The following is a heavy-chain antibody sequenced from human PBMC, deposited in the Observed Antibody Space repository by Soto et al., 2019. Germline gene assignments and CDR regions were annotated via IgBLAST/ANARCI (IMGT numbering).Heavy chain of an antibody. J-gene: IGHJ6*02. V-gene: IGHV1-18*01. Sequence: ASVQVSCTPSAYTFTTYGLSSVLQAPQQALQWMGWISAYNGNTNYAQKLQGSATMTTDPSTSTAYMELRSLGADDTAVYSRARAPPLIIFVREEPDNVMDVRGQGTTVTVS. CDR3: ARAPPLIIFVREEPDNVMDV. CDR1: AYTFTTYG. CDR2: ISAYNGNT. D-gene: IGHD3-10*01.